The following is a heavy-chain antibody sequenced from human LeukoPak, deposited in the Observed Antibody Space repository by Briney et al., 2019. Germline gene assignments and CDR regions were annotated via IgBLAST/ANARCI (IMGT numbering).Heavy chain of an antibody. D-gene: IGHD2-2*01. V-gene: IGHV3-21*01. CDR3: ARDQYCTTTRCSDY. CDR1: GFSFTSYS. J-gene: IGHJ4*02. Sequence: GGSLRLSCVASGFSFTSYSMNWVRQAPGKGLEWVSSISSSSSYIYYADSVKGRFTISRDNAKNLLYLQMNSLRAEDTAVYYCARDQYCTTTRCSDYWGQGTLVTVSS. CDR2: ISSSSSYI.